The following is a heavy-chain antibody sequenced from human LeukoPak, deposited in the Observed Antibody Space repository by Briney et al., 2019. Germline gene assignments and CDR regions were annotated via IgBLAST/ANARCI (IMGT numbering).Heavy chain of an antibody. J-gene: IGHJ4*02. D-gene: IGHD1-26*01. Sequence: SETLSLTCTVSGGSINNYYWSWIRQPAGKGLEWIGRIYTTGSTNYNPSLKRRITMSVDTSKNQFSLKLSSVTAADTAVYYCARSGSYSGPYVYWGQGTVVTVSS. CDR2: IYTTGST. V-gene: IGHV4-4*07. CDR3: ARSGSYSGPYVY. CDR1: GGSINNYY.